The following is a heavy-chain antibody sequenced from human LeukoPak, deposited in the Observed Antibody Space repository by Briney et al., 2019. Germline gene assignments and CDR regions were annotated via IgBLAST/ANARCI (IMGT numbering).Heavy chain of an antibody. CDR2: IGADVGHT. D-gene: IGHD2-8*02. V-gene: IGHV3-23*01. CDR3: AKSTDYWFYGMDV. Sequence: GGSLRLSCAASGFTVSSNYMSWVRQAPGKGLEWVSAIGADVGHTNYADSVRGRFTISRDNSRNTLYLQMTSLRTDDTATYFCAKSTDYWFYGMDVWGQGTTVTVSS. CDR1: GFTVSSNY. J-gene: IGHJ6*02.